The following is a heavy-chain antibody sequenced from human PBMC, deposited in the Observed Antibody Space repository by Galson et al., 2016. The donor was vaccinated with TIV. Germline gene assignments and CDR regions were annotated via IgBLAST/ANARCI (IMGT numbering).Heavy chain of an antibody. Sequence: SLRLSCAVSAFTFSNFAMSWVRQAPGKGLEWVSAISGRGDRTYYADSVKGRFTISRDNSKNTLYLQMNSLRVDDTAVYYCAKAHMGADYHGSGSLDYWGQGTLVTVSS. CDR2: ISGRGDRT. CDR1: AFTFSNFA. D-gene: IGHD3-10*01. CDR3: AKAHMGADYHGSGSLDY. J-gene: IGHJ4*02. V-gene: IGHV3-23*01.